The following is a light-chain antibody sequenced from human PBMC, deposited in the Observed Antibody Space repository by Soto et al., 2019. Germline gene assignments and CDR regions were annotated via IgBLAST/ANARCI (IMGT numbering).Light chain of an antibody. Sequence: EIVLTQSPGTLSLSPGERATLSCRASQSVSSSYLAWYQQKPGQAPRLLIYGASSRATGIPDRFSGSGSGTDFTLTISRLEPEDFAVYYCQQYGSSPWTFGQGTQVQLK. J-gene: IGKJ1*01. CDR2: GAS. CDR3: QQYGSSPWT. V-gene: IGKV3-20*01. CDR1: QSVSSSY.